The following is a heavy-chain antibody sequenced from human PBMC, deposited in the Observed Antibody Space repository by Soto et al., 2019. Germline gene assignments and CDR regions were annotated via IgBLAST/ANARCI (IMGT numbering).Heavy chain of an antibody. D-gene: IGHD3-16*02. Sequence: QVQLVQSGAEVKKPGSSVKVSCKASGGTFSSYAISWVRQAPGQGLEWMGGIIPIFGTANYAQKFQGRVTITADKSTSTAYMELSSLRSEDTAVYYCARGPYDYVWGSYRYSPHDYWGQGTLVTVSS. CDR1: GGTFSSYA. CDR3: ARGPYDYVWGSYRYSPHDY. V-gene: IGHV1-69*06. CDR2: IIPIFGTA. J-gene: IGHJ4*02.